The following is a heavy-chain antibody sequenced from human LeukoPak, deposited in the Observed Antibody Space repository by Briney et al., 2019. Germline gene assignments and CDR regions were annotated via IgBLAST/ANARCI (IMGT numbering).Heavy chain of an antibody. CDR3: AKGPRQQLVTRFDN. V-gene: IGHV3-53*01. Sequence: GGSLRLSCAASGFTVSTNCMTWVRQAPGKGLEWVSTIYSGGTTYYADSVKGRFTVSRDNSKNTLYLQLSSLRADDTAVYYCAKGPRQQLVTRFDNWGQGTLVTVSS. D-gene: IGHD6-13*01. CDR1: GFTVSTNC. J-gene: IGHJ4*02. CDR2: IYSGGTT.